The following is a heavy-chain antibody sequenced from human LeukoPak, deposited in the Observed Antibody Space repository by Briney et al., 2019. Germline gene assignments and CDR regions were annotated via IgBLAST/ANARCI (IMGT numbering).Heavy chain of an antibody. V-gene: IGHV1-2*02. CDR2: INPNSGGT. CDR3: ARVGGPGSSSGWYGY. Sequence: ASVKVSDPSSGYTFTGYYLHWVRQAPGQGLEWMGWINPNSGGTNYAQKFQGRVTMTRDTSISTAYMELSRLRSDDTAVYYCARVGGPGSSSGWYGYWGQGTLVTVSS. D-gene: IGHD6-19*01. J-gene: IGHJ4*02. CDR1: GYTFTGYY.